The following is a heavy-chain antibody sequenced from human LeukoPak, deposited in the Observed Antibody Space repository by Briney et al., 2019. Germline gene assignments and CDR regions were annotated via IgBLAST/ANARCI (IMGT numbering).Heavy chain of an antibody. V-gene: IGHV3-23*01. CDR1: GFTFSNYA. CDR2: ISGSGDST. Sequence: GGSLRLSCAASGFTFSNYAMNWVRQAPGKGLEWVSVISGSGDSTYYADSVKGRFTISRDNSKNTLYLQMNSLRAGDTAVYYCARRDYYDSSGYRLDYWGQGTLVTVSS. D-gene: IGHD3-22*01. CDR3: ARRDYYDSSGYRLDY. J-gene: IGHJ4*02.